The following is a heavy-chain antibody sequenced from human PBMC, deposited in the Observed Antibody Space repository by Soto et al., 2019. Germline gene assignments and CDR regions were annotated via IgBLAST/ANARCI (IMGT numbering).Heavy chain of an antibody. J-gene: IGHJ4*02. Sequence: ASVKVSCKASGYSFTRFGISWVRQAPGQGLEWVGRFDTYNGNTKYAQKLQGRVTMTTDTSTSTAYMELRSLRSDDTAVYYCATADIAVAGNFDYWGQGTLVTVSS. CDR2: FDTYNGNT. V-gene: IGHV1-18*01. D-gene: IGHD6-19*01. CDR3: ATADIAVAGNFDY. CDR1: GYSFTRFG.